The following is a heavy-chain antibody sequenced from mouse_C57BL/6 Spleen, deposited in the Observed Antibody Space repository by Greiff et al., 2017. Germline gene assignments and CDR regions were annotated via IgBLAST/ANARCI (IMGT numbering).Heavy chain of an antibody. J-gene: IGHJ1*03. Sequence: QVQLQQPGAELVKPGASVKLSCKASGYTFTSYWMHWVKQRPGQGLEWIGMIHPNSGSTNYNEKFKSKATLTVDKSSSTAYMQLSSLTSEDSAVYYCASIVLRSGWYFDVWGTGTTVTVSS. CDR1: GYTFTSYW. CDR3: ASIVLRSGWYFDV. D-gene: IGHD1-1*01. V-gene: IGHV1-64*01. CDR2: IHPNSGST.